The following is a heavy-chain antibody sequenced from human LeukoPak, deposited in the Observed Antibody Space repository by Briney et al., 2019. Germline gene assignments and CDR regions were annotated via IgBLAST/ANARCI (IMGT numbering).Heavy chain of an antibody. CDR2: ISGSGGST. CDR1: GFTFSSYA. D-gene: IGHD3-10*01. V-gene: IGHV3-23*01. CDR3: AKDRATFMVRGVMDY. Sequence: GGSLRLSCAASGFTFSSYAMSWVRQAPGKGLEWVPAISGSGGSTYYADSVKGRFTISRDNSKNTLYLQMNSLRAEDTAVYYCAKDRATFMVRGVMDYWGQGTLVTVSS. J-gene: IGHJ4*02.